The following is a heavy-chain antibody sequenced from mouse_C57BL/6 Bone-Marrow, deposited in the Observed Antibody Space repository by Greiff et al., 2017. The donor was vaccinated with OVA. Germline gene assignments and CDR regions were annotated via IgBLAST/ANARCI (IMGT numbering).Heavy chain of an antibody. CDR3: TRGSYVGY. V-gene: IGHV14-4*01. D-gene: IGHD1-1*01. CDR2: IDPENGDT. Sequence: VQLQQSGAELVRPGASVKLSCTASGFNIKDDYMHWVKQRPEQGLEWIGWIDPENGDTEYASKFQGKATITADTSSNTAYLQLSSLTSEDTAVYYCTRGSYVGYGGQGTTLTVSS. J-gene: IGHJ2*01. CDR1: GFNIKDDY.